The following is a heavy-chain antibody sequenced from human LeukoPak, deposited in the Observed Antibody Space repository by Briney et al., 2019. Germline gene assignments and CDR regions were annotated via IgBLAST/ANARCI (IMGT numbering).Heavy chain of an antibody. Sequence: SETLSLTCTVSGYSISSGYYWGWLRQPPGKGLEWIGYIYYSGSTNYNPSPKSRVTISVDTSKNQFPLKLSSVTAADTAVYYCARVSGYVAYYFDYWGQGTLVTVSS. V-gene: IGHV4-61*01. J-gene: IGHJ4*02. CDR1: GYSISSGYY. D-gene: IGHD5-12*01. CDR3: ARVSGYVAYYFDY. CDR2: IYYSGST.